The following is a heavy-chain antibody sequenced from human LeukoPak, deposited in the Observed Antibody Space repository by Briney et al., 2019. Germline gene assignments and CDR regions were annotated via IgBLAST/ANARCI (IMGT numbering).Heavy chain of an antibody. D-gene: IGHD3-10*01. CDR2: ISPDGSNK. CDR3: AKELYFGSGSYPYY. J-gene: IGHJ4*02. V-gene: IGHV3-30*18. Sequence: GRSLRLSCAASGLTFSSYGMHWVRQAPDKGLEWVAVISPDGSNKYYADSVKGRFTISRDNSKNTLYLQMNSLRVEDTAVYNCAKELYFGSGSYPYYWGQGTLVTVSS. CDR1: GLTFSSYG.